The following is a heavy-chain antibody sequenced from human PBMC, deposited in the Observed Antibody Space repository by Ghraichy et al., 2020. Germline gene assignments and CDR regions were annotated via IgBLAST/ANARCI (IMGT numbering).Heavy chain of an antibody. J-gene: IGHJ4*02. CDR3: ARALGKNSPQSGY. CDR2: INPNGDGT. V-gene: IGHV1-2*02. CDR1: GSTFTGYY. D-gene: IGHD1/OR15-1a*01. Sequence: ASVKVSCKASGSTFTGYYMHWVRQAPGQGLEWMGWINPNGDGTKYAEKFRGRVIMTRDTSISTVYMELSRLTSDDTAVYYCARALGKNSPQSGYWGEGTLVTVSS.